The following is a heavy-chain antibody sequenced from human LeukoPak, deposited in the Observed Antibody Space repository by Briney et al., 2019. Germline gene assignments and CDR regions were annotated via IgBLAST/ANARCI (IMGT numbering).Heavy chain of an antibody. CDR3: AKPARTDYADF. D-gene: IGHD1-14*01. J-gene: IGHJ4*02. CDR2: IQYDGNNK. V-gene: IGHV3-30*02. CDR1: GFTFSSYW. Sequence: GGSLRLSCAASGFTFSSYWMSWVRQAPGKGLEWLTFIQYDGNNKYYSDSVKGRFTISRDNSKNTLYLQMNSLRAEDTAVYYCAKPARTDYADFWGQGTLVTVSS.